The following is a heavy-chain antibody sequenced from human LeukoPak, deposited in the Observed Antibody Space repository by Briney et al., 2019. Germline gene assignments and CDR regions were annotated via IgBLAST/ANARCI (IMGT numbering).Heavy chain of an antibody. Sequence: SQTLSLTCAVSGGSISSGGYSWSWIRQPPGKGLEWIGYIYHSGSTYYNPSLKSRVTISVDRSKNQFSLKLSSVTAADTAVYYCASVYGDYEFDYWGQGTLVTVSS. J-gene: IGHJ4*02. V-gene: IGHV4-30-2*01. CDR3: ASVYGDYEFDY. CDR1: GGSISSGGYS. D-gene: IGHD4-17*01. CDR2: IYHSGST.